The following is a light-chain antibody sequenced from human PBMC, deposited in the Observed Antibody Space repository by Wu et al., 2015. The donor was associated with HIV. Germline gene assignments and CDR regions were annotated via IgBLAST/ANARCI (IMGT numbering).Light chain of an antibody. CDR2: GVS. CDR1: QDVSSTY. V-gene: IGKV3-20*01. Sequence: EIVLTQSPGTLSLSPGERATLSCRATQDVSSTYLGWYQQKPGQAPRLLIYGVSSRATGIPDRFSGSGSGTDFTLTISRLEPEDFAVYYCHQYGSSPQTFGQGTKVKSN. CDR3: HQYGSSPQT. J-gene: IGKJ1*01.